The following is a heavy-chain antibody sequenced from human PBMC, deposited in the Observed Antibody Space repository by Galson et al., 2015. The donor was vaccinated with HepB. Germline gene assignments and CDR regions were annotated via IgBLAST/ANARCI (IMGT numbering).Heavy chain of an antibody. D-gene: IGHD3-3*01. CDR2: ISYDGSNK. Sequence: SLRLSCAASGFTFSSYGMHWVRQAPGKGLEWVAVISYDGSNKYYADSVKGRFTISRDNSKNTLYLQMNSLRAEDTAVYYCAKEFYRPHCDFWSGYYTGTVDVWGKGTTVTVSS. J-gene: IGHJ6*04. CDR1: GFTFSSYG. V-gene: IGHV3-30*18. CDR3: AKEFYRPHCDFWSGYYTGTVDV.